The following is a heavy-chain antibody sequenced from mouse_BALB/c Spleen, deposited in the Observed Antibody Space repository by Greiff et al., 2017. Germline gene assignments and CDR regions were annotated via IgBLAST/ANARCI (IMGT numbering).Heavy chain of an antibody. CDR2: INSNGGST. CDR3: VSHSPPEYFGSSYPLAE. Sequence: EVKLVESGGGLVKLGGSLKLSCAASGFTFSSYYMSWVRQTPEKRLELVAAINSNGGSTYYPDTVKGRFTISRDNAKNTLYLQMRSLKSEETACYYCVSHSPPEYFGSSYPLAEWGQGTLATVAA. D-gene: IGHD1-1*01. CDR1: GFTFSSYY. J-gene: IGHJ3*02. V-gene: IGHV5-6-2*01.